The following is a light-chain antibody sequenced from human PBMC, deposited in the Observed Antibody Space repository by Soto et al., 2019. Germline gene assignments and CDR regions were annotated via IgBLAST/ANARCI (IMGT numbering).Light chain of an antibody. Sequence: QSALTQPASVSGSPGQSSTISCTGTSSDVGDYNYVSWYQQHPGKAPKLIIYDVSNRPSGVSNRFSGSKSGNTASLTISGLQAEDEADYYCSSGTSSNTVVFGGGTKLTVL. V-gene: IGLV2-14*01. J-gene: IGLJ2*01. CDR2: DVS. CDR3: SSGTSSNTVV. CDR1: SSDVGDYNY.